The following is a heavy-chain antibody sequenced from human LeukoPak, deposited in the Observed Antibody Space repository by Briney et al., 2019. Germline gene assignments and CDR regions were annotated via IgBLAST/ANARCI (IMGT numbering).Heavy chain of an antibody. CDR2: INHSGST. J-gene: IGHJ3*02. Sequence: PSETLSLTCAVYGGSFSGYYWSWIRHPPGKGLELIGEINHSGSTNYNPSLKSRVIISVDTSKNQFSLKLSSVTAADTAVYYCARGPFLYSYGLRAFDIWGQGTMVTVSS. CDR3: ARGPFLYSYGLRAFDI. CDR1: GGSFSGYY. D-gene: IGHD5-18*01. V-gene: IGHV4-34*01.